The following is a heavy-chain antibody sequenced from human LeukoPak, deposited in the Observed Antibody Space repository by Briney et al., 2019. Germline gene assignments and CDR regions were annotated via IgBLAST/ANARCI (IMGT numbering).Heavy chain of an antibody. J-gene: IGHJ4*02. CDR2: ISSNGGST. V-gene: IGHV3-64*01. CDR3: ARDHYYDSSGYLSSGPLPT. D-gene: IGHD3-22*01. Sequence: PGGSLRLSCAASGFTFSSYAMHWVRQAPGKGLEYVSAISSNGGSTYYANSVKGRFTISRDNSKSTLYLQMGSLRAEDMAVYYCARDHYYDSSGYLSSGPLPTWGQGTLVTVSS. CDR1: GFTFSSYA.